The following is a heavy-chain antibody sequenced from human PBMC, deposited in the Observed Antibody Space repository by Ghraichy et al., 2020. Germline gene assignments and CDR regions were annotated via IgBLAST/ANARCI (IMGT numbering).Heavy chain of an antibody. CDR1: GFMFSTYA. Sequence: GGSLRLSCAASGFMFSTYAMSWVRQAPGEGLEWVSTISGSGYTTNYADSVRGRFTISRDNFKNTVSLQMNSLRVDDTAVYYCAKDRTTVIPPNFDSWGRGTLVTVSS. V-gene: IGHV3-23*01. D-gene: IGHD4-17*01. J-gene: IGHJ4*02. CDR2: ISGSGYTT. CDR3: AKDRTTVIPPNFDS.